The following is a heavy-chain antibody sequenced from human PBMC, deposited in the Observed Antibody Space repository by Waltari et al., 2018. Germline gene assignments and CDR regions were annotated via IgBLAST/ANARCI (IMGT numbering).Heavy chain of an antibody. CDR1: GFTFSRLW. V-gene: IGHV3-7*03. D-gene: IGHD5-12*01. J-gene: IGHJ4*02. Sequence: EVQLVESGGGLVQPGGSLRLSCAVSGFTFSRLWMSWFRQAPGKGLEWVANIKQDGSEIYYVDSVKGRFTISRDNAKNTLYLQMNSLRAEDTAVYYCAKCNSGNDYFDYWGQGTLVTVSS. CDR2: IKQDGSEI. CDR3: AKCNSGNDYFDY.